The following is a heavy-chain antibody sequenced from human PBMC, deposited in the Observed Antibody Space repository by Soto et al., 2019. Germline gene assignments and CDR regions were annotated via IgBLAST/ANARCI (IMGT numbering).Heavy chain of an antibody. CDR3: ARDLLNYDILTGYYKSPDDAFDI. CDR2: IIPIFGTA. J-gene: IGHJ3*02. D-gene: IGHD3-9*01. V-gene: IGHV1-69*01. Sequence: QVQLVQSGAEVKKPGSSVKVSCKASGGTFSSYAISWVRQAPGQGLEWMGGIIPIFGTANYAQKFQGRVTITADEYTSTAYMELSSLRSEDTAVYYCARDLLNYDILTGYYKSPDDAFDIWGQGTMVTVSS. CDR1: GGTFSSYA.